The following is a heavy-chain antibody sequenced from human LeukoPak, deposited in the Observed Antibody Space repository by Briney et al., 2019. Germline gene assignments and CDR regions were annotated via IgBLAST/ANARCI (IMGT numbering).Heavy chain of an antibody. CDR2: ISGSGGST. D-gene: IGHD3-22*01. V-gene: IGHV3-23*01. J-gene: IGHJ4*02. CDR3: ARMPRTYYYDSSGLDY. CDR1: GFTFSTYV. Sequence: PGGSLRLSCAASGFTFSTYVMSWVRQAPGKGLEWVSAISGSGGSTYYADSVKGRFTISRDNSKNTLYLQMNSLRAEDTAVYYCARMPRTYYYDSSGLDYWGQGTLVTVSS.